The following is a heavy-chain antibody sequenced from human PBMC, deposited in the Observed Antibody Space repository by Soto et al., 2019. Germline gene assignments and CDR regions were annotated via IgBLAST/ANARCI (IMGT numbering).Heavy chain of an antibody. CDR3: ARDTGELPNTLYFDY. D-gene: IGHD1-26*01. Sequence: QVQLVQSGAEVKKPGSSVKVSCKASGGTFSSYAISWVRPAPGHGLEWMGGIIPIFGTANYAQKFQGRVTITADESTSTAYMELSSLRSEDTAVYYCARDTGELPNTLYFDYWGQGTLVTVSS. V-gene: IGHV1-69*12. CDR2: IIPIFGTA. J-gene: IGHJ4*02. CDR1: GGTFSSYA.